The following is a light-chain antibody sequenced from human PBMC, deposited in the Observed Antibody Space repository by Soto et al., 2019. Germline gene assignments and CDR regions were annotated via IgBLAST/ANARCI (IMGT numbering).Light chain of an antibody. CDR2: GAS. CDR1: QSVGSN. Sequence: EIVMTHSPATLSVSPCERATLSCRASQSVGSNLAWYQQKPGQVPRLLIYGASTRATGIPARFSGSGSGTEFTLTISSLEPEDFAVYYCQQPDAFGQGTRLEIK. V-gene: IGKV3-15*01. J-gene: IGKJ5*01. CDR3: QQPDA.